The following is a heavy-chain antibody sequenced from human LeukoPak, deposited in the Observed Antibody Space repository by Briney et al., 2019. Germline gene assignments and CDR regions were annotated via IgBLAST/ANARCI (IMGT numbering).Heavy chain of an antibody. J-gene: IGHJ4*02. V-gene: IGHV3-23*01. CDR3: AKDWVIVVGNSDY. D-gene: IGHD3-22*01. Sequence: PGGSLRLSCAASGFTFSTYGMSWVRQAPGKGLEWVAIIGGSGETTIYGDSVKGRLTISRDNSKNTVYLQMNSLRVEDTAVYYCAKDWVIVVGNSDYWGQGTLVTVSS. CDR1: GFTFSTYG. CDR2: IGGSGETT.